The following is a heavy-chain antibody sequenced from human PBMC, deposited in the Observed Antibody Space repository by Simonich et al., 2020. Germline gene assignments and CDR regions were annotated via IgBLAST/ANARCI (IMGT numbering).Heavy chain of an antibody. Sequence: QVQLVQSGDEVKKPGASGKVSRKASGYTFTGKYMHWVRQAIGQGLEWRRGINPNRGGTNSAQRFQGRVTMTRDTSISTAYMELSRLRSDDTAVYYCARWPSIPASYGSGSYFDYWGQGTLVTVSS. CDR2: INPNRGGT. D-gene: IGHD3-10*01. CDR1: GYTFTGKY. CDR3: ARWPSIPASYGSGSYFDY. V-gene: IGHV1-2*02. J-gene: IGHJ4*02.